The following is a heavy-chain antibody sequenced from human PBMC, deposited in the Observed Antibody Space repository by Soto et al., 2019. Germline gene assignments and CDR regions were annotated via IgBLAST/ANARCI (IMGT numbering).Heavy chain of an antibody. D-gene: IGHD6-19*01. CDR3: AKCGSSGWLIDY. CDR2: ISSSSSYI. CDR1: GFTFSSYS. V-gene: IGHV3-21*01. Sequence: EVQLVEAGGVLVKPGGSLRLSCAASGFTFSSYSMNWVRQAPWKGLEWVSSISSSSSYIYYAYSVKCGFPISRDNAKNSLYLQMNIQRAEGTAVYYCAKCGSSGWLIDYWGQGTLVNVYS. J-gene: IGHJ4*02.